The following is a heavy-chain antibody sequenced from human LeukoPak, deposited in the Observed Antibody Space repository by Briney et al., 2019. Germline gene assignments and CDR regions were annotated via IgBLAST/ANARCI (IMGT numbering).Heavy chain of an antibody. V-gene: IGHV3-30*02. CDR3: AKEPSYYYYMDV. Sequence: GGSLRLSCAASGFTFSSYGMHWVRQAPGKGLEWVAFIRYDGSNKYYADSVKGRFTISRDNSKNTLYLQMNSLRAEDTAVYYCAKEPSYYYYMDVWGKGTTVTISS. CDR2: IRYDGSNK. J-gene: IGHJ6*03. CDR1: GFTFSSYG.